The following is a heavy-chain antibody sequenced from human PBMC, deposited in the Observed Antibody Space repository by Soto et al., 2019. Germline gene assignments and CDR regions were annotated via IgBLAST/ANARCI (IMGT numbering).Heavy chain of an antibody. J-gene: IGHJ4*02. V-gene: IGHV5-51*01. Sequence: GESLKISCKGSGYSFSNFWIGWVRQMPGGGLEWMGIIFPSDSQIKYSPSFQGQVTFSADTSISTAYLQWDTLEASDSAMYYCARHSAGNGYYYLDGYSYSRGQGT. CDR1: GYSFSNFW. CDR2: IFPSDSQI. CDR3: ARHSAGNGYYYLDGYSYS. D-gene: IGHD3-22*01.